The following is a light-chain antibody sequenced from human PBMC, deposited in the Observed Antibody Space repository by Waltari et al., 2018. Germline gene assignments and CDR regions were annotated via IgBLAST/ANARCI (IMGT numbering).Light chain of an antibody. CDR1: SGIIASNY. J-gene: IGLJ2*01. CDR2: EDN. V-gene: IGLV6-57*01. CDR3: QSYDSTNLV. Sequence: NFLLTQPHSVSESPGKTVTISCTRSSGIIASNYVQCYQQRPGSSPTTVIYEDNQRPSGVHDRFSGSIDRSSNSASLTISGLKTEDEADYYCQSYDSTNLVFGGGTKLTVL.